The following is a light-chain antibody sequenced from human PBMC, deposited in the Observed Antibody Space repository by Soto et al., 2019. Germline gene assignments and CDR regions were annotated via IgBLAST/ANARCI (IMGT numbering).Light chain of an antibody. J-gene: IGKJ2*01. V-gene: IGKV3-15*01. CDR3: QHRDNWSYI. CDR2: GAS. CDR1: QSVSNN. Sequence: EIVMTQSPATLSVSPGERATLSCRASQSVSNNLAWYQQKPGQAPRLLLYGASTRATGIPARFSGSGSGTEFTLSISSLEAEDFAVYYCQHRDNWSYIFGQGTKLEMK.